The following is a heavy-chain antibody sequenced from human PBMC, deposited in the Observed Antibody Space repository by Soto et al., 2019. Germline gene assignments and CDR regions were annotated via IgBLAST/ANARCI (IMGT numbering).Heavy chain of an antibody. CDR1: GGSISRGGYS. J-gene: IGHJ4*02. CDR3: GLFFSAGAFDDY. CDR2: IHHSGST. V-gene: IGHV4-30-2*01. D-gene: IGHD6-13*01. Sequence: SETLSLTCVVSGGSISRGGYSWSWIRRPPGKGLEWIGYIHHSGSTFYNPSLKSRITMAMDRSKNQVSLILNSVTAADTAVYYCGLFFSAGAFDDYWGQGTLVTVSS.